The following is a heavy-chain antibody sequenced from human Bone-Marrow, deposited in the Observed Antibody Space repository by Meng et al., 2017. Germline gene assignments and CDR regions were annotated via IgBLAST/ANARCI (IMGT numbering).Heavy chain of an antibody. D-gene: IGHD1-26*01. V-gene: IGHV4-31*01. CDR2: IYYSGST. CDR1: GGSISCGGYY. Sequence: QVQLQESGPGLVKPSQTLSLTCTVSGGSISCGGYYWSWIRQHPGKGLEWIGYIYYSGSTHYNPSLKSLVTISVDTSKNQFSLKLSSVTAADTAVYYCARVGYSGSRVTSYYFDYWGQGTLVTVSS. J-gene: IGHJ4*02. CDR3: ARVGYSGSRVTSYYFDY.